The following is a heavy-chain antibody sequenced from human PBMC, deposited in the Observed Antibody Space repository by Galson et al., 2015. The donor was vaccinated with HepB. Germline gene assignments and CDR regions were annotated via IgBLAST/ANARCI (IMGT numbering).Heavy chain of an antibody. Sequence: SVKVSCKASGYTFTSYYMHWVRQAPGRGLEWMGIINPSGGSTSYAQKFQGRVTMTRDTSTSTVYMELSSLRSEDTAVYYCARDSGGHSGGPTFPYYFDYWGQGTLVTVSS. CDR2: INPSGGST. D-gene: IGHD3-10*01. J-gene: IGHJ4*02. V-gene: IGHV1-46*01. CDR1: GYTFTSYY. CDR3: ARDSGGHSGGPTFPYYFDY.